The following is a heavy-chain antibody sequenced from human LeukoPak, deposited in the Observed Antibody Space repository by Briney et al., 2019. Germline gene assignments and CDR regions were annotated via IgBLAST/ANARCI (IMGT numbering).Heavy chain of an antibody. V-gene: IGHV3-7*01. J-gene: IGHJ4*02. D-gene: IGHD6-19*01. Sequence: PGGSLRLSCAASGFTFSSYWMSWVRQAPGKGLEWVANIKQDGSEKYYVDSVKGRFTISRDNAKNSLYLQMNSLRAEDTAVYYCARLKGWIAVAQAPYYFDYWGQGTLVTVSS. CDR1: GFTFSSYW. CDR3: ARLKGWIAVAQAPYYFDY. CDR2: IKQDGSEK.